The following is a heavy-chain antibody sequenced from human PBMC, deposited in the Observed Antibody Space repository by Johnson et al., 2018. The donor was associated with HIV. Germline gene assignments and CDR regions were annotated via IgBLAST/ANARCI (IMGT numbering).Heavy chain of an antibody. D-gene: IGHD1-1*01. J-gene: IGHJ3*02. V-gene: IGHV3-30-3*01. CDR2: ISFDGSNE. Sequence: QVQLVESGGGVVQPGRSLRLSCAASGFTFSTYAIHWVRQAPGKGLDWVAIISFDGSNEYYADSVKGRFTISRDNFKNTLFLQMNSLRVEDTAVYYCARAYNYPIWGQGTMLTVSS. CDR1: GFTFSTYA. CDR3: ARAYNYPI.